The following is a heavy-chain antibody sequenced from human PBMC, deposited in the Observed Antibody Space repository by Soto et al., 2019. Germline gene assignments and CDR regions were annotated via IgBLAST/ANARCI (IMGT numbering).Heavy chain of an antibody. V-gene: IGHV3-53*01. J-gene: IGHJ3*02. D-gene: IGHD2-15*01. CDR2: IYSGGST. Sequence: GGSLRLSCAASGFTVSSNYMSWVRQAPGKGLEWVSVIYSGGSTYYADSVKGRFTISRDNSKNTLYLQMNSLRAEDTALYYCARDRYCSGGSCYTHGTFDIWGQGTMVTVSS. CDR3: ARDRYCSGGSCYTHGTFDI. CDR1: GFTVSSNY.